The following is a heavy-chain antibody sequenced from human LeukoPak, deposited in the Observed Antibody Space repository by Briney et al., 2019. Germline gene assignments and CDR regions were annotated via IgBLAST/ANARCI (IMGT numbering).Heavy chain of an antibody. V-gene: IGHV3-15*07. CDR1: GFTFSDAW. J-gene: IGHJ6*02. Sequence: GGSLRLSCAASGFTFSDAWMHWVRQAPGKGLEWVGRIKSRAHGETTEYAAPVKGRFTISRDDSKDTLYLQMNSLRAEDTAVYYCAKDLFLSYYYGMDVWGQGTTVTVSS. D-gene: IGHD3-10*02. CDR2: IKSRAHGETT. CDR3: AKDLFLSYYYGMDV.